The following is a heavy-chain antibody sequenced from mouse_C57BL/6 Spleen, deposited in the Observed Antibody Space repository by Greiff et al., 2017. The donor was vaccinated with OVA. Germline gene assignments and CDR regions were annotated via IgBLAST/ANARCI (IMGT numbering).Heavy chain of an antibody. CDR2: ISSKSNNYAT. CDR3: VRRGGYSCDVDF. CDR1: GFSFNTYA. D-gene: IGHD2-3*01. V-gene: IGHV10-1*01. Sequence: EVQLQQSGGGLVQPKGSLKLSCAASGFSFNTYAMNWVRQAPGKGLEWVARISSKSNNYATYYADSVKDRFTISRDDSESMLYLQMNDLKTEDRAMYYCVRRGGYSCDVDFWGQGTSDRVSS. J-gene: IGHJ4*01.